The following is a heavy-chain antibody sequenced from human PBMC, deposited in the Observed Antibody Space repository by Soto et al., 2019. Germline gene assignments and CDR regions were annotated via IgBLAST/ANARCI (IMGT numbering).Heavy chain of an antibody. V-gene: IGHV1-69*13. CDR1: GGTFSSYA. CDR3: ARAIAAGIAPSGH. D-gene: IGHD6-13*01. J-gene: IGHJ4*02. Sequence: SVKVSCKASGGTFSSYAISWVRQAPGQGLEWMGGIIPIFGTANYAQKFQGRVTITADESTSAAYMELSSLRSEDTAVYYCARAIAAGIAPSGHWGQGTLVTVSS. CDR2: IIPIFGTA.